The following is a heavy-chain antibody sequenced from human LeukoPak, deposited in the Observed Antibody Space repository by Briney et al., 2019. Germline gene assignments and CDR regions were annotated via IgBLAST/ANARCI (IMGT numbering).Heavy chain of an antibody. CDR1: GYTFTGYY. CDR2: INPNSGGT. V-gene: IGHV1-2*02. Sequence: ASVKVSCKASGYTFTGYYMHWVRQAPGQGLEWMGWINPNSGGTNYAQKFQGRVTMTRDTTISTAYMELSRLRSDDTAVYYCARGGPSSSWRDFDYWGQGTLVTVSS. CDR3: ARGGPSSSWRDFDY. J-gene: IGHJ4*02. D-gene: IGHD6-13*01.